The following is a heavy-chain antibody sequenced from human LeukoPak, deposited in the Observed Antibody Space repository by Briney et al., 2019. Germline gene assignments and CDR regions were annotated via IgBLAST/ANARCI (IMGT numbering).Heavy chain of an antibody. CDR1: EFTFSRYT. V-gene: IGHV3-21*01. J-gene: IGHJ4*02. Sequence: GGSLRLSCAASEFTFSRYTMNWVRQAPGMGLEWISSITGSSTFIYYSDSVRGRFTISRDNANNSLYLQMNSLRAEDTAEYYCARANDYIDYWGQGVLVTVSS. CDR3: ARANDYIDY. CDR2: ITGSSTFI.